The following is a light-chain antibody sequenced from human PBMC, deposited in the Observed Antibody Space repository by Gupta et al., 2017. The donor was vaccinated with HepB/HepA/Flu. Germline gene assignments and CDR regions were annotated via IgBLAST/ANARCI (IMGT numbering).Light chain of an antibody. V-gene: IGKV1-39*01. CDR1: QSINRN. J-gene: IGKJ5*01. Sequence: DIQMTQSPSSLSASVGDRVTITCRASQSINRNLNWYQQKPGKAPKVLIYAASSLQSGVPSRFSGSGSGTDFSRTISSLQPEDVATYYCQQSYSTPITFGQGTRLEIK. CDR3: QQSYSTPIT. CDR2: AAS.